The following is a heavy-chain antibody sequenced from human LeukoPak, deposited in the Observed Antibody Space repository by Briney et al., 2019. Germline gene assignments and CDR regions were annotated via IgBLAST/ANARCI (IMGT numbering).Heavy chain of an antibody. J-gene: IGHJ4*02. CDR3: ARVGPGY. D-gene: IGHD1-26*01. Sequence: SGGSLRLSCAASGFTFSSYSMNWVRQAPGKGLEWVSYISSSSSTIYYADPVKGRFTISRDNAKNSLYLQMNSLRAEDTAVYYCARVGPGYWGQGTLVTVSS. CDR1: GFTFSSYS. CDR2: ISSSSSTI. V-gene: IGHV3-48*01.